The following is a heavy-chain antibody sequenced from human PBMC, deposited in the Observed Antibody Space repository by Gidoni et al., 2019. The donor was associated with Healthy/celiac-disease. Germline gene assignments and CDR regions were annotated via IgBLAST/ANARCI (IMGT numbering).Heavy chain of an antibody. J-gene: IGHJ6*02. D-gene: IGHD6-13*01. V-gene: IGHV3-48*03. CDR2: ISSSGITI. CDR1: GFTFSSSE. Sequence: EVQLVESGGGLVQPGGSLRLSCAASGFTFSSSEMNWVRQAPGKGLEWVSYISSSGITIYYADSLKGRFTISRDNAKNSLYLQMNSLRAEDTAVYYCACPCIAAAGTPYYYYYYGMDVWGQGTTVTVSS. CDR3: ACPCIAAAGTPYYYYYYGMDV.